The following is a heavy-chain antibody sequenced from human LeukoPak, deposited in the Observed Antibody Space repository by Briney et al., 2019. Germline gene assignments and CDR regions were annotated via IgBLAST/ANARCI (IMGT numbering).Heavy chain of an antibody. J-gene: IGHJ4*02. CDR2: INSDGSST. Sequence: PGGSLRLSCAASGFTFSSYWMHWVHQAPGKGLVWVSRINSDGSSTSYADSVKGRFTISRDNAKNTLYLQMNSLRAEDTAVYYCARVRIAAPVFDYWGQGTLVTVSS. CDR3: ARVRIAAPVFDY. CDR1: GFTFSSYW. D-gene: IGHD6-6*01. V-gene: IGHV3-74*01.